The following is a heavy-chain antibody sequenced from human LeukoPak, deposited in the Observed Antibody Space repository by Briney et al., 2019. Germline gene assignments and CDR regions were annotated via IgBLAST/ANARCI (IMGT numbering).Heavy chain of an antibody. J-gene: IGHJ4*02. D-gene: IGHD6-13*01. CDR3: ARDRGLSSSEYYFDY. CDR2: ISSSSSYI. CDR1: GFTFDDYY. Sequence: GGSLRLSCAASGFTFDDYYMSWVRQAPGKGLEWVSSISSSSSYIFYADSVKGRFTISRDNAKNSLYLQMNSLRAEDTAVYYCARDRGLSSSEYYFDYWGQGTLVTVSS. V-gene: IGHV3-21*01.